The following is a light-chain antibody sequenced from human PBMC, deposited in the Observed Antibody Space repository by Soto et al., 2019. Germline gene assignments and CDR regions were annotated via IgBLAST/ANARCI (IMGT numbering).Light chain of an antibody. CDR1: QSVLYSSNNKNY. V-gene: IGKV4-1*01. Sequence: DIVMTQSPDSLAVSLGERATINCKSSQSVLYSSNNKNYLAWYQQKPGQPPKLLIYWASTRESGVPDRFSGSRSGTDFTLTISSLQAEDVAVYYCQQYYSTSYTFGHGTKLEIK. J-gene: IGKJ2*01. CDR2: WAS. CDR3: QQYYSTSYT.